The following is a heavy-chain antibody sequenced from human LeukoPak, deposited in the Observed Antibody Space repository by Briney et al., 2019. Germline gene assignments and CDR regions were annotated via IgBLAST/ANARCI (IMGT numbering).Heavy chain of an antibody. CDR1: GFTFGDYA. V-gene: IGHV3-49*04. D-gene: IGHD1-1*01. CDR3: TRWKVRNYYYYMDV. J-gene: IGHJ6*03. Sequence: PGGSLRLSCTASGFTFGDYAMSWVRQAPGKGLEWVGFIRSKAYGGTTEYAASVKGRFTISRDDSKSIAYLQMNSLKTEDTAVYYCTRWKVRNYYYYMDVWGKGTTVTISS. CDR2: IRSKAYGGTT.